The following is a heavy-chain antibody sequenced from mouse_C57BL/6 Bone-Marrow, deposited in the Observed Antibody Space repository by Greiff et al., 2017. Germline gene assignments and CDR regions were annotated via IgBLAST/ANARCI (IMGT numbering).Heavy chain of an antibody. CDR1: GYTFTSYG. CDR2: IYPRSGNT. J-gene: IGHJ2*01. V-gene: IGHV1-81*01. D-gene: IGHD1-1*01. Sequence: VQRVESGAELARPGASVKLSCKASGYTFTSYGISWVKQRTGQGLEWIGEIYPRSGNTYYNEKFKGKATLTADKSSSTAYMELRSLTSEDSAVYFCARWNYYGSSYGYWGQGTTLTVSS. CDR3: ARWNYYGSSYGY.